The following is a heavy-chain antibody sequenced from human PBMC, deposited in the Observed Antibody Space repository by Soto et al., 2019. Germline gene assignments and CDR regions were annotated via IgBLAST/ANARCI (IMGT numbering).Heavy chain of an antibody. CDR1: GDSISSTFW. J-gene: IGHJ5*02. CDR2: VYHSGST. Sequence: SETLSLTCAVSGDSISSTFWWTWVRQPPGKGLEWIGEVYHSGSTRYNPSLKSRVTISVDKPNNQFSLKLSSMTAADTAVYYCARMTLGYCISTSGYGDWFDPWGQGTLVTVSS. CDR3: ARMTLGYCISTSGYGDWFDP. D-gene: IGHD2-2*01. V-gene: IGHV4-4*02.